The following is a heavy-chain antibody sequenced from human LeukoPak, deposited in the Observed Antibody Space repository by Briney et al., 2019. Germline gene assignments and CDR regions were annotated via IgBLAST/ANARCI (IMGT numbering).Heavy chain of an antibody. CDR1: GGTFGSYA. CDR2: IIPILGIA. D-gene: IGHD3-22*01. CDR3: ATPLEYYDSSGYPPNFDY. V-gene: IGHV1-69*04. J-gene: IGHJ4*02. Sequence: RASVKVSCKASGGTFGSYAISWVRQAPGQGLEWMGRIIPILGIANYAQKFQGRVTITADKSTGTAYMELSSLRSEDTAVYYCATPLEYYDSSGYPPNFDYWGQGTLVTVSS.